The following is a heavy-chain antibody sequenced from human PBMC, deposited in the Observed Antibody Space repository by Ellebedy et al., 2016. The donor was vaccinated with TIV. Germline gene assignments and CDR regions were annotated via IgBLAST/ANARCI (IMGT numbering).Heavy chain of an antibody. CDR2: IRQDGSEK. J-gene: IGHJ4*02. CDR3: TVVAGDY. CDR1: GFTFNEYW. D-gene: IGHD2-15*01. Sequence: GGSLRLXXEASGFTFNEYWMSWVRQAPGKGLEWVANIRQDGSEKNYVDSVRGRFSISRDNAKNSVYLQMDSLRVEDTAVYYCTVVAGDYWGQGTQVAVSS. V-gene: IGHV3-7*01.